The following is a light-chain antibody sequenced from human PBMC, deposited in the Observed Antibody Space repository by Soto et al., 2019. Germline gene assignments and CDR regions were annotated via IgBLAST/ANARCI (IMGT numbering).Light chain of an antibody. Sequence: EILLTQSPATLSASPGDRATLSCRASQSVSSYLAWYQQKPGKAPSFLIYYASSRATGIPARLSGGGSETDFSLTISSLEPEDFAVYYCQQFSRYPLTFGGGTKVDIK. CDR1: QSVSSY. V-gene: IGKV3-11*01. CDR2: YAS. CDR3: QQFSRYPLT. J-gene: IGKJ4*01.